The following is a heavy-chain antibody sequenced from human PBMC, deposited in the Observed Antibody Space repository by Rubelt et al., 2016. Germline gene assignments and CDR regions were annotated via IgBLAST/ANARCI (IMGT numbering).Heavy chain of an antibody. CDR2: ITDGSRAI. J-gene: IGHJ3*01. CDR3: VKDKGTVIIPAATDAFDF. D-gene: IGHD2-2*01. V-gene: IGHV3-48*04. Sequence: GKGLEWLSYITDGSRAIYYADSVKGRFTISRDNAKSSLYSQMNNLRAEDTAVYYCVKDKGTVIIPAATDAFDFWGQGTMVAVSS.